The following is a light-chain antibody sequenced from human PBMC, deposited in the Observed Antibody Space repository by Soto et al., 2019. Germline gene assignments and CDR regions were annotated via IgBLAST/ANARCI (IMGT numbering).Light chain of an antibody. Sequence: DIQMTQSPSTLSASVGDRVTITCRASQSISSWLAWYQQKPGKAPKLLIYKASSLESGVPSRFSGSGSGTEFTLTISSLQPDVFATYYCQQYNSYPYTFGQWTKLEIK. CDR1: QSISSW. CDR2: KAS. CDR3: QQYNSYPYT. V-gene: IGKV1-5*03. J-gene: IGKJ2*01.